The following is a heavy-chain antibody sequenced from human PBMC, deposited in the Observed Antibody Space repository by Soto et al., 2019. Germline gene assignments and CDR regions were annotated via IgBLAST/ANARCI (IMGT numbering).Heavy chain of an antibody. CDR3: AKDDSGYDYVEYYYGMDV. CDR2: ISYDGSNK. J-gene: IGHJ6*02. V-gene: IGHV3-30*18. D-gene: IGHD5-12*01. CDR1: GFTFSSYG. Sequence: SLRLSCAASGFTFSSYGMHWVRQAPGKGLEWVAVISYDGSNKYYADSVKGRFTISRDNSKNTLYLQMNSLRAEDTAVYYCAKDDSGYDYVEYYYGMDVWGQGTTVTVSS.